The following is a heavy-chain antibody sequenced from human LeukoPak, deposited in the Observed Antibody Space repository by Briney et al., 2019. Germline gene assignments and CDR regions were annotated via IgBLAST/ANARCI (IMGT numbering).Heavy chain of an antibody. CDR1: GGSFSGYY. CDR2: INHSGST. Sequence: SETLSLTCAVYGGSFSGYYWSWIRQPPGKGLEWIGEINHSGSTNYNPSLKSRVTISADTSKNQFSLKLSSVTAADTAVYYCAGGRISLRYFQYYFDYWGQGTLVTVSS. V-gene: IGHV4-34*01. J-gene: IGHJ4*02. D-gene: IGHD3-9*01. CDR3: AGGRISLRYFQYYFDY.